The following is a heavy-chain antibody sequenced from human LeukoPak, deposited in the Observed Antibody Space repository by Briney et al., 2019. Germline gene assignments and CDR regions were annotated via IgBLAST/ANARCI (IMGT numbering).Heavy chain of an antibody. D-gene: IGHD3-22*01. CDR2: VYYSGDT. J-gene: IGHJ3*01. CDR1: GGSISTSTFY. Sequence: SETLSLTCTVSGGSISTSTFYWAWIRQPPGKGLEWIGSVYYSGDTKYNPSLMSRVTLSVDTSKNHFSLKLTSVTAADTAVYYCASLPAIITAFQFWGQGTMVTVS. CDR3: ASLPAIITAFQF. V-gene: IGHV4-39*02.